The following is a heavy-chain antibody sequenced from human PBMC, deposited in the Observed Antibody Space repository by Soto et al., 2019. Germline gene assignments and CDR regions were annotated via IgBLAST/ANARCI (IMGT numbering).Heavy chain of an antibody. CDR3: ARGDSSSLRRVWFDP. D-gene: IGHD6-6*01. V-gene: IGHV4-31*03. Sequence: QVQLQESGPGLVKPSQTLSLTCTVSGASISSGGDYWNWIRQHPGKGLEWIGYIYYSGSTYYNPSLKSRVTISLDMSKNQFSLRLSSVTATDSAVYYCARGDSSSLRRVWFDPWGQGTLVTVSS. CDR1: GASISSGGDY. J-gene: IGHJ5*02. CDR2: IYYSGST.